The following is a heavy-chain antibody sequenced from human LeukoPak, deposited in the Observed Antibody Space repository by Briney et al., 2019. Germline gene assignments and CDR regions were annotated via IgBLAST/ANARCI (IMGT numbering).Heavy chain of an antibody. CDR1: GGSFSGYY. CDR3: ARGRGYGARFSDY. Sequence: SETLSLTCAVYGGSFSGYYWSWIRQPPGKGLEWIGEINHSGSTNYNPSLKSRVTISVDTSKNQFSLKLSSVTAADTAVYYCARGRGYGARFSDYWGQGTLVTVSS. CDR2: INHSGST. D-gene: IGHD4-17*01. V-gene: IGHV4-34*01. J-gene: IGHJ4*02.